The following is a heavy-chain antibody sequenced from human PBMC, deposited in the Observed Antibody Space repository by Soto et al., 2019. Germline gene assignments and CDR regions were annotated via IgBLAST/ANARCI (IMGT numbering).Heavy chain of an antibody. J-gene: IGHJ6*02. CDR1: GFTFSSYA. CDR3: ARDVESGSSQYYYYYYGMDG. CDR2: ISYDGSNK. V-gene: IGHV3-30-3*01. Sequence: QVQLVESGGGVVQPGRSLRLSCAASGFTFSSYAMHWVRQAPGKGLEWVAVISYDGSNKYYADSVKGRFTISRDNSKTTLYLQMTSLRAEDTAVYYCARDVESGSSQYYYYYYGMDGWGQGTTVTVSS. D-gene: IGHD1-26*01.